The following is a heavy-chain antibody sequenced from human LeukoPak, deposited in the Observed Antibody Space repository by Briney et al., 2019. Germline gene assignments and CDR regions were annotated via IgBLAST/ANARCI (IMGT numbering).Heavy chain of an antibody. D-gene: IGHD1-1*01. CDR3: ARESGAVGRPVDY. J-gene: IGHJ4*02. V-gene: IGHV3-7*04. CDR1: GFTFSSYA. Sequence: GGSLRLSCAASGFTFSSYAMSWVRQAPGKGLEWVANIKQDGSEKYYVDSVKGRFTISRENAKNSLYLQMNSLRAEDTAVYYCARESGAVGRPVDYWDQGTLVTVSS. CDR2: IKQDGSEK.